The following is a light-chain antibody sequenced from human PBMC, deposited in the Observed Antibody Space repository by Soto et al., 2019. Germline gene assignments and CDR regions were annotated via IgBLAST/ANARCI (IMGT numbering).Light chain of an antibody. CDR2: DAS. J-gene: IGKJ1*01. Sequence: IPLTQSASTLSASRGDRVNITCRAREVFXTWLAWYKPKPGKAPKFIIYDASSLETGVQSRFSGSGSGTEFTLTISGLQPDDFATYYCQGYRTFGQGTKV. CDR3: QGYRT. V-gene: IGKV1-5*01. CDR1: EVFXTW.